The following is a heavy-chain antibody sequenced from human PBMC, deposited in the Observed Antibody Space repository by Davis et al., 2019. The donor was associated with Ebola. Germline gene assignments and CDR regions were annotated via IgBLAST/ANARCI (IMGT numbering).Heavy chain of an antibody. Sequence: LSLTCAASGFTFSSYSMNWVRQAPGKGLEWVSSISSSNSYIYYADSVKGRFTISRDNAKNSLYLQMNSLRAEDTAVYYCARVIAVAGIYYYYYYMDVWGKGTTVTVSS. CDR1: GFTFSSYS. D-gene: IGHD6-19*01. CDR3: ARVIAVAGIYYYYYYMDV. V-gene: IGHV3-21*01. CDR2: ISSSNSYI. J-gene: IGHJ6*03.